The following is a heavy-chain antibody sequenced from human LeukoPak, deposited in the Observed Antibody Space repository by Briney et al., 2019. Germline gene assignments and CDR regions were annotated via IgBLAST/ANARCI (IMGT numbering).Heavy chain of an antibody. CDR1: GYTLTELS. V-gene: IGHV1-24*01. CDR3: ATSHGSCSSTSYYEVYFDY. CDR2: FDPEDGET. Sequence: GASVKVSCKVSGYTLTELSMHWVRQAPGKGLEWMGGFDPEDGETIYAQKFQGRVTMTEDTSTDTAYMELSSLRSEDTAVYYCATSHGSCSSTSYYEVYFDYWGQGTLVTVSS. J-gene: IGHJ4*02. D-gene: IGHD2-2*01.